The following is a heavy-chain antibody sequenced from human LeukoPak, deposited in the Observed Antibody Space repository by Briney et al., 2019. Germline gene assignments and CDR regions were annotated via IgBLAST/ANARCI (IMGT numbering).Heavy chain of an antibody. CDR2: ISWNSGSI. V-gene: IGHV3-9*03. CDR1: GFTFDDYA. Sequence: PGRSLRLSCAASGFTFDDYAMHWVRQAPGKGLEWVSGISWNSGSIGYADSVKGRFTISRDNAKNSLYLQMNSPRAEDMALYYCAKDWGSSSWYYMDVWGKGTTVTVSS. J-gene: IGHJ6*03. D-gene: IGHD6-13*01. CDR3: AKDWGSSSWYYMDV.